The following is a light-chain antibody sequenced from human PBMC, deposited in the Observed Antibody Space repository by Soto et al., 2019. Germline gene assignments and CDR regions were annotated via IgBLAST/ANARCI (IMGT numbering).Light chain of an antibody. CDR1: QSVSNNY. V-gene: IGKV3-20*01. CDR3: QQYGSSPLIT. J-gene: IGKJ5*01. CDR2: GAS. Sequence: EIVLTHSPATLSLSPWEIATLSCRTSQSVSNNYLAWYQQKPGQAPRLLIYGASSRATGIPDRFSGSGSGTDFTLTISRLEPEDFAVYHCQQYGSSPLITFGQGTRLEIK.